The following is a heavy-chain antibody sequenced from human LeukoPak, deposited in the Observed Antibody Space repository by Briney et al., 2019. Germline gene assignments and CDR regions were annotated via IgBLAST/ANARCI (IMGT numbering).Heavy chain of an antibody. V-gene: IGHV4-39*02. CDR1: GGSISSSSYY. D-gene: IGHD2-15*01. Sequence: SETLSLTCTVSGGSISSSSYYWGWIRQPPGKGLEWIGSIYYSGSTYYNPSLKSRVTISVDTSKNQLSLKLSSVTAADTAVYYCARDYCSGGSCYSSYYYYGMDVWGQGTTVTVSS. CDR3: ARDYCSGGSCYSSYYYYGMDV. J-gene: IGHJ6*02. CDR2: IYYSGST.